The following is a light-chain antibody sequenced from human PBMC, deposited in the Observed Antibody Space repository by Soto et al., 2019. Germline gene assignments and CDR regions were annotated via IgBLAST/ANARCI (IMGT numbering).Light chain of an antibody. V-gene: IGKV3-15*01. CDR2: GAS. J-gene: IGKJ4*01. Sequence: EIVMTQSPATLSVSPGERVTFSCRASQNVYNKLAWNQHKPGQAPRLLISGASTGATGVPPRFSGSGSGTDFTLTVNSLQSEDIAVYYCQQYHNWPVTFGGGTKVDIK. CDR3: QQYHNWPVT. CDR1: QNVYNK.